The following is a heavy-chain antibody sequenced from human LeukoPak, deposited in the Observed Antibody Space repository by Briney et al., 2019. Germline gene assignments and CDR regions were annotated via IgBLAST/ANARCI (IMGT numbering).Heavy chain of an antibody. J-gene: IGHJ4*02. CDR2: INHSGST. CDR1: GGSFSGYY. D-gene: IGHD3-16*01. CDR3: ARGNPLGGYYFDY. Sequence: RTSETLSLTCAVYGGSFSGYYWSWIRQPPGKGLEWIGEINHSGSTNYNPSLKSRVTISVDTSKNQFSLKLSSVTAADTAVYYCARGNPLGGYYFDYWGQGTLVTVSS. V-gene: IGHV4-34*01.